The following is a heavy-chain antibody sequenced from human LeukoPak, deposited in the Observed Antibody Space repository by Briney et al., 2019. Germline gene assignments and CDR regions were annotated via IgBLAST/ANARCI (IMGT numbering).Heavy chain of an antibody. Sequence: GASVKVSCKASGGTFSSYAISWVRQAPGQGLEWMGGIIPILGTANYAQKFQGRVTITADESTSTAYMELSSLRSEDTAVYYCASDTAMAQDAFDIWGQGTMVTVSS. V-gene: IGHV1-69*13. J-gene: IGHJ3*02. CDR1: GGTFSSYA. CDR2: IIPILGTA. D-gene: IGHD5-18*01. CDR3: ASDTAMAQDAFDI.